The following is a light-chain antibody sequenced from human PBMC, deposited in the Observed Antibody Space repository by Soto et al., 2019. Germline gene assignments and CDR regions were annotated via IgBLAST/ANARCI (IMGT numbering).Light chain of an antibody. V-gene: IGKV3-20*01. CDR2: GAS. CDR1: QNLASKY. CDR3: QQYGNT. Sequence: EDALTQSPGTLSLTAGERATLSCRAGQNLASKYLAWYQQKAGQAPRLLIYGASSRATGIPDRFSGSGSGTDFTLTISRLEPEDIAVYYCQQYGNTFGQGTRLEIK. J-gene: IGKJ5*01.